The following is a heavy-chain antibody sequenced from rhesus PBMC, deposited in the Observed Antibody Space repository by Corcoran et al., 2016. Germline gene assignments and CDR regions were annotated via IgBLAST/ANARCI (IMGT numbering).Heavy chain of an antibody. CDR2: INSGGGST. J-gene: IGHJ4*01. CDR3: AKGEGNYGNYGPFDY. Sequence: EVQLVESGGGLAKPGGSLRLSCAASGFTFSSYWMNWVRQAPGKGLEWVSAINSGGGSTYYADSVKGRFNISRDNSKNTLSLQMSSLRAEDTAVYYCAKGEGNYGNYGPFDYWGQGVLVTVSS. D-gene: IGHD4-35*01. V-gene: IGHV3S25*01. CDR1: GFTFSSYW.